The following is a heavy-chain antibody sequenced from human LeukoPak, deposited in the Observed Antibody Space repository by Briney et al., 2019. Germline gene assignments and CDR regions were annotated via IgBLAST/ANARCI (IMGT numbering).Heavy chain of an antibody. CDR3: AIGETLFDY. Sequence: GGSLRLSCAASGFTFSNYSMNWVRQAPGTGLEWVSSITGSSSYIYYADSVKGRFTISRDNANNSLYLQMNSLRAEDTAVYYCAIGETLFDYWGQGTLVTVSS. CDR1: GFTFSNYS. D-gene: IGHD3-10*01. J-gene: IGHJ4*02. CDR2: ITGSSSYI. V-gene: IGHV3-21*01.